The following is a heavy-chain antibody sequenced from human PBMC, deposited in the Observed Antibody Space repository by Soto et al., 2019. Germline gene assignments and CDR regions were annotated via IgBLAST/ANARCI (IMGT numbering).Heavy chain of an antibody. CDR1: GGTFSSYS. V-gene: IGHV1-69*01. Sequence: QVQLVQSGAEVKKPGSSVKVSCKASGGTFSSYSINWVRQAPGQGLEWMGEIIPIFGTANYAQKCQGRVTITADESTSTAYMELSSLRSEATAVYYCARAGGRHSGGIDYWGQGTLVTGSS. D-gene: IGHD1-26*01. CDR2: IIPIFGTA. CDR3: ARAGGRHSGGIDY. J-gene: IGHJ4*02.